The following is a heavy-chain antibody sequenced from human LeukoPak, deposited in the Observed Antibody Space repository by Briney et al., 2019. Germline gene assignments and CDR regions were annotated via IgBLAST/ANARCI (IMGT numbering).Heavy chain of an antibody. CDR2: VSAYNGNT. Sequence: ASVKVSCKASGYTFTSYGISWVRQAPGQGLEWMGWVSAYNGNTNYAQKLQGRVTMTTDTSTSTAYMELRSLRSDDTAVYYCARDGGQSNPPVRGLVDYWGQGTLVTVSS. CDR3: ARDGGQSNPPVRGLVDY. V-gene: IGHV1-18*04. J-gene: IGHJ4*02. D-gene: IGHD3-10*01. CDR1: GYTFTSYG.